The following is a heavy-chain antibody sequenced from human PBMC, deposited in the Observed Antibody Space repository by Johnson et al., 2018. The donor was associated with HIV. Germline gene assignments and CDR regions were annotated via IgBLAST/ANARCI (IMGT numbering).Heavy chain of an antibody. CDR3: ARDRRNRQWQRLDAFDI. Sequence: VQLVESGGGLVQPGGSLRLSCAASGFTVSRNYMNWVRQAPGKGLEWVSVIYSGGSTYYADSVKGRFTISRDNAKNSLHLQMNSLRAEDTAFYYCARDRRNRQWQRLDAFDIWGQGTMVIVSS. V-gene: IGHV3-66*01. CDR2: IYSGGST. D-gene: IGHD6-19*01. CDR1: GFTVSRNY. J-gene: IGHJ3*02.